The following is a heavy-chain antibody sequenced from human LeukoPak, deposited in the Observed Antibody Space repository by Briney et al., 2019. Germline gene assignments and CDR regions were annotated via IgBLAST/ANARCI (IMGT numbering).Heavy chain of an antibody. D-gene: IGHD2-2*01. Sequence: PGGSLRLSCAASGFTFSSYWMSWVRQAPGKGLEWVAVISYDGSNKYYADSVKGRFTISRDNSKNTLYLQMNSLRAEDTAVYYCARDQVKVVVPAAKVLYMDVWGKGTTVTVSS. J-gene: IGHJ6*03. CDR1: GFTFSSYW. CDR2: ISYDGSNK. V-gene: IGHV3-30-3*01. CDR3: ARDQVKVVVPAAKVLYMDV.